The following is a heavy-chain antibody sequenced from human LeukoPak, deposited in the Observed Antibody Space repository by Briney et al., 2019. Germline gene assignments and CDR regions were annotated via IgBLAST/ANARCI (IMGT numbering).Heavy chain of an antibody. D-gene: IGHD3-10*01. CDR2: INPNNGGT. V-gene: IGHV1-2*02. CDR3: ARPYGSGRRAAFDI. J-gene: IGHJ3*02. CDR1: GYRFTGQY. Sequence: ASVRVSCKTSGYRFTGQYLHWVRQAPGQGLEWMGWINPNNGGTKSEQKFQGRVIMTRGTSISTAYMELRRLRTDDTAVYYCARPYGSGRRAAFDIWGQGTLVSVSS.